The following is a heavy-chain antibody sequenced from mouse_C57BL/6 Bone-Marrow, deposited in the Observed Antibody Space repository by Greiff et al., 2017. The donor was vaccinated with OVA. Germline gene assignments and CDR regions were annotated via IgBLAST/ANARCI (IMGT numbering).Heavy chain of an antibody. V-gene: IGHV1-78*01. CDR3: ARATVVATDYFDY. J-gene: IGHJ2*01. CDR2: IYPRDGST. D-gene: IGHD1-1*01. CDR1: GYTFTDHT. Sequence: VQRVESDAELVKPGASVKISCKVSGYTFTDHTIHWMKQRPEQGLEWIGYIYPRDGSTKYNEKFKGKATLTADKSSSTAYMQLNSLTSEDSAVYFCARATVVATDYFDYWGQGTTLTVSS.